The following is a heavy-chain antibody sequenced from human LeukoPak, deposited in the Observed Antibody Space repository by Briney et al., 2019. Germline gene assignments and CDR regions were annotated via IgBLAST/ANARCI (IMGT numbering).Heavy chain of an antibody. CDR2: IIPIFGTA. D-gene: IGHD3-22*01. V-gene: IGHV1-69*13. Sequence: GASVKVSCKASGGTFSSYAISWVRQAPGQGLEWMGGIIPIFGTANYAQKFQGRVTITADESTSTAYMELSSLRSEDTAVYYCARGPFYYYDSSGYSPGYFDYWGQGTLVTVSP. CDR1: GGTFSSYA. CDR3: ARGPFYYYDSSGYSPGYFDY. J-gene: IGHJ4*02.